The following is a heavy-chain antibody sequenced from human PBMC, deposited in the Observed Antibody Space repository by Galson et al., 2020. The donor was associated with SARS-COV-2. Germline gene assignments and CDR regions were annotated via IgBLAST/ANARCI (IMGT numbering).Heavy chain of an antibody. V-gene: IGHV3-11*04. CDR2: IRSSGSYI. J-gene: IGHJ1*01. D-gene: IGHD2-15*01. CDR3: ARVGDCSCGICYGAEYFQH. Sequence: NSGGSLRLSCAASGFTFSDYFMSWVRQAPGKGLEWVSYIRSSGSYINYADSVKGRFTISRDNAKNSLNLQMNSLRVEDTAVYYCARVGDCSCGICYGAEYFQHWGQGTMVTVSS. CDR1: GFTFSDYF.